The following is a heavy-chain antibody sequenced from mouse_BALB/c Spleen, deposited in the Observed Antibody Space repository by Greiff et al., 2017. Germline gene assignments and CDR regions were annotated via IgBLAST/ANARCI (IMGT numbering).Heavy chain of an antibody. J-gene: IGHJ4*01. D-gene: IGHD2-14*01. Sequence: VKLMESGPGLVAPSQSLSITCTVSGFSLTSYDISWIRQPPGKGLEWLGVIWTGGGRNYNAAFMSRLSISKDTSKSQVFLQMNSLQTDDTAIYYCVSVVREGAMDYWGQGTSVTVSS. CDR2: IWTGGGR. CDR3: VSVVREGAMDY. V-gene: IGHV2-9-2*01. CDR1: GFSLTSYD.